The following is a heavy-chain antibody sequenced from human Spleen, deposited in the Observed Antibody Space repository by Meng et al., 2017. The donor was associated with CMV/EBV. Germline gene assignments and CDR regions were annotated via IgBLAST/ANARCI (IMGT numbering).Heavy chain of an antibody. J-gene: IGHJ4*02. D-gene: IGHD3-3*01. CDR2: ISGSGSTI. Sequence: GESLKISCTASGFTFSSYEMNWVRQAPGRGLEWASYISGSGSTIYYADSVKGRFTISRDNFKNTLYLQMNSLRAEDTAVYYCAREYYDFSLVDFWGQGTLVTVSS. V-gene: IGHV3-48*03. CDR3: AREYYDFSLVDF. CDR1: GFTFSSYE.